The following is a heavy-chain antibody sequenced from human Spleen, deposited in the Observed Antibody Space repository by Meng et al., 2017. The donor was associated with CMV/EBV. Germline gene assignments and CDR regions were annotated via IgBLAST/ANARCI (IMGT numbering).Heavy chain of an antibody. CDR1: YTFSGDY. CDR3: ARDQGYDFWSGSTYYFDY. Sequence: YTFSGDYMPWVRQAPGQGLEWMGWINPNSGGTNYAQKFQGRVTMTRDTSISTAYMELSRLRSDDTAIYYCARDQGYDFWSGSTYYFDYWGQGTLVTVSS. V-gene: IGHV1-2*02. D-gene: IGHD3-3*01. J-gene: IGHJ4*02. CDR2: INPNSGGT.